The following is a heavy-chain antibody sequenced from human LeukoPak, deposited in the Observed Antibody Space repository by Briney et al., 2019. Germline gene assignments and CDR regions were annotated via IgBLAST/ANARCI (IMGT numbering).Heavy chain of an antibody. CDR1: GGSISSYY. D-gene: IGHD3-10*01. CDR2: IYYSGST. J-gene: IGHJ4*02. V-gene: IGHV4-59*01. Sequence: SETLSLTCTVSGGSISSYYWSWLRQPPGKGLEWIGYIYYSGSTNYNPSLKSRVTISVDTSKNQFSLKLSSVTAADTAVYYCARADYGSGTDYWGQGTLVTVSS. CDR3: ARADYGSGTDY.